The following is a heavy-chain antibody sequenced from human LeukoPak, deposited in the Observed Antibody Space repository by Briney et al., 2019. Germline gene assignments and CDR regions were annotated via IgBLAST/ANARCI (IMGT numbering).Heavy chain of an antibody. CDR3: ARRRAYYDFWSGRRNWFDP. Sequence: PSETLSLTCAVYGGSFSGYYWSWIRQPPKKGLEWIGEINHSGSTNYNPSLKSRVTISVDTSKNQFSLKLSSVTAADTAVYYCARRRAYYDFWSGRRNWFDPWGQGTLVTVSS. J-gene: IGHJ5*02. D-gene: IGHD3-3*01. CDR2: INHSGST. CDR1: GGSFSGYY. V-gene: IGHV4-34*01.